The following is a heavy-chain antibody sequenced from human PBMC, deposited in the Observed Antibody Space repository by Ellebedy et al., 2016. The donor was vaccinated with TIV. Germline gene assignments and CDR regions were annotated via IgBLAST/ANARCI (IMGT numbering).Heavy chain of an antibody. CDR2: VSGSGGGT. Sequence: PGGSLRLSCAASGFTFTAYAMSRVRQAPGKGLEWVSGVSGSGGGTHYADSVKGRFTISRDNSRNTLYLQMNSLRAEDTAVYFCAKSNYVMDCFDPWGQGTLVTVSS. V-gene: IGHV3-23*01. CDR3: AKSNYVMDCFDP. CDR1: GFTFTAYA. J-gene: IGHJ5*02. D-gene: IGHD4-11*01.